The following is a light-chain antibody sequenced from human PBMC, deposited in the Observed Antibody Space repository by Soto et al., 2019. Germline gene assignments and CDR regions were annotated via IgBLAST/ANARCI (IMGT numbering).Light chain of an antibody. CDR3: QQLSSYPRT. J-gene: IGKJ3*01. V-gene: IGKV1-9*01. Sequence: IQLTQSPSSLSASIGDRVTITCRASQGISRHVAWYQQKPGKATKLLIYAASTLQSGVPSRFSGSGSGTDFTLTISSLQPEDFATYYCQQLSSYPRTFGPGTKVYIK. CDR1: QGISRH. CDR2: AAS.